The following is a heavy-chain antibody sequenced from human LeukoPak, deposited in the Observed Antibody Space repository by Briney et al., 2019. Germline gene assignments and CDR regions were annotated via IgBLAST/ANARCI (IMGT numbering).Heavy chain of an antibody. J-gene: IGHJ6*03. CDR1: GGTFSSYA. Sequence: SVKVSCKASGGTFSSYAISWVRQAPGQGLEWMGGIIPIFGTANYAQKFQGRVTITRNTSISTAYMELSSLRSEDTAVYYCARVANWNYFYYYYYYMDVWGKGTTVTVSS. CDR2: IIPIFGTA. V-gene: IGHV1-69*05. CDR3: ARVANWNYFYYYYYYMDV. D-gene: IGHD1-7*01.